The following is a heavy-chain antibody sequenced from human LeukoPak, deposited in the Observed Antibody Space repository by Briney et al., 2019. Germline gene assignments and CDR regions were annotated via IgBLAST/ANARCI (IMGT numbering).Heavy chain of an antibody. CDR1: GFTFRDYS. CDR2: ISGGGDTI. V-gene: IGHV3-48*04. D-gene: IGHD3-9*01. J-gene: IGHJ4*02. CDR3: AKDLTRYGPREYFDY. Sequence: PEGSLRLSCAASGFTFRDYSMNWVRQAPGKGLEWISYISGGGDTIYYADSVKGRFTISRDNAKNTLYLQMNSLRAEDTAVYYCAKDLTRYGPREYFDYWGQGTLVTVSS.